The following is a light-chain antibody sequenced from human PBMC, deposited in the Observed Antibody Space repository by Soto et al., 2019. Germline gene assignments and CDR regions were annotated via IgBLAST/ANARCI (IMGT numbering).Light chain of an antibody. CDR3: QQYNNWPPWT. CDR2: GAS. V-gene: IGKV3-15*01. J-gene: IGKJ5*01. Sequence: EIVMPQSPATLSVSPGERATLSCRASQSVSSNLAWYQQKPGQAPRLLIYGASTRATGITARFSGSGSGTEFTLNISSLQSEDFAVYYCQQYNNWPPWTFGQGTRREIK. CDR1: QSVSSN.